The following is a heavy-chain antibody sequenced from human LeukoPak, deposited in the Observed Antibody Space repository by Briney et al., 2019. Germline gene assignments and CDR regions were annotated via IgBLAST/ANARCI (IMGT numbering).Heavy chain of an antibody. CDR3: ARGVGSSWFDP. CDR1: GYTFTDYY. V-gene: IGHV1-2*02. D-gene: IGHD6-13*01. CDR2: INPNSGGA. Sequence: EASVKVSCKASGYTFTDYYLHWVRQAPGQGLEWMGWINPNSGGANFALNFQGRVTMTRATSISTAYMELSRLTSDDTVVHYCARGVGSSWFDPWGQGTLVTVSS. J-gene: IGHJ5*02.